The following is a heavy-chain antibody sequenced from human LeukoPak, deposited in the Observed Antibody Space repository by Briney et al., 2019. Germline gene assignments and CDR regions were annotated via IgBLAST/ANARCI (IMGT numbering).Heavy chain of an antibody. Sequence: GGSLRLSCAASGFTFSSYEMNWVRQAPGKGLEWVSYISSSGSTIYYADSVKGRFTISRDNAKNSLYLQMNSLRAEDTAVYYCARAGEQLVLESDYWGQGTLVTVSS. V-gene: IGHV3-48*03. CDR3: ARAGEQLVLESDY. CDR2: ISSSGSTI. D-gene: IGHD6-6*01. CDR1: GFTFSSYE. J-gene: IGHJ4*02.